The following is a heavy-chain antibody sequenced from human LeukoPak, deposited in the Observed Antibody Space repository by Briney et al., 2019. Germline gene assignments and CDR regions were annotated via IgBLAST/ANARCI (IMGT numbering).Heavy chain of an antibody. J-gene: IGHJ6*02. Sequence: GGPLRLSCAASGFTVSINYMSWVRQGPGKGLEWVSVIYSGGTTYSGGSTKYADSVKGRFTISRDNSKNTLYLQMNSLRAEDTAVYYCAKGSGSYNYYYYGMDVWGQGTTVTVSS. CDR1: GFTVSINY. CDR3: AKGSGSYNYYYYGMDV. D-gene: IGHD3-10*01. V-gene: IGHV3-23*03. CDR2: IYSGGTTYSGGST.